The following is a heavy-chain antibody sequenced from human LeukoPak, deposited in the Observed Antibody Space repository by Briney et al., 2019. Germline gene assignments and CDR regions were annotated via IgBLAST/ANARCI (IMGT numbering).Heavy chain of an antibody. Sequence: GASVKVSCKVSGYTLTELSMHWVRQAPGQGLEWMGWINPNSGGTNYAQKFQGRVTMTRDTSISTAYMELSRLRSDDTAVYYCARVHYYYYYMDVWGKGTTVTVSS. CDR3: ARVHYYYYYMDV. CDR2: INPNSGGT. CDR1: GYTLTELS. V-gene: IGHV1-2*02. J-gene: IGHJ6*03.